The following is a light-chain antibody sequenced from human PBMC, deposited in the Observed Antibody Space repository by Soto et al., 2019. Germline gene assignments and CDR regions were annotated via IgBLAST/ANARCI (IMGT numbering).Light chain of an antibody. Sequence: DIQFPQSPSSLSSPVVDRATITCQASQDINKNLIWYQQKPGKAPKLLIYDASDWATGIPSRFSGSGSGTGFTFTISSLQPEDFATYYCQQYDSLPLTFGQGTRLEIK. V-gene: IGKV1-33*01. CDR1: QDINKN. CDR3: QQYDSLPLT. J-gene: IGKJ5*01. CDR2: DAS.